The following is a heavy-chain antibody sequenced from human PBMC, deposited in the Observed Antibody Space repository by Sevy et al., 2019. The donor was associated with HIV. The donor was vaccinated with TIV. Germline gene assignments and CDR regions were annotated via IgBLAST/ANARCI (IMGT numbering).Heavy chain of an antibody. CDR3: SRDRRNYAGQYFDY. CDR1: GFTFSDYY. D-gene: IGHD1-7*01. Sequence: GGSLRLSCAVSGFTFSDYYMSWIRQAPGKGLEWVSDISSGSTYTKYADSVKGRFTISGDNAKNSLYLQMNSLRVEDTAVYYCSRDRRNYAGQYFDYWGQGTLVTVSS. J-gene: IGHJ4*02. CDR2: ISSGSTYT. V-gene: IGHV3-11*06.